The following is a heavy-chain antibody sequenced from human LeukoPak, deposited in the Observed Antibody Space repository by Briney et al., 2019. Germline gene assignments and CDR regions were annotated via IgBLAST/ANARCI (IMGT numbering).Heavy chain of an antibody. J-gene: IGHJ4*02. Sequence: PSETLSLTCTVSGGSISSSSYYWGWIRQPPGKGLEWIGSIYYSGSTYYNPSLKSRVTISVDTSKNQFSLKLSSVTAADTAVYYCARDRYYYDSSGYYPVPALKSYYFDYWGQGTLVTVSS. V-gene: IGHV4-39*07. D-gene: IGHD3-22*01. CDR1: GGSISSSSYY. CDR3: ARDRYYYDSSGYYPVPALKSYYFDY. CDR2: IYYSGST.